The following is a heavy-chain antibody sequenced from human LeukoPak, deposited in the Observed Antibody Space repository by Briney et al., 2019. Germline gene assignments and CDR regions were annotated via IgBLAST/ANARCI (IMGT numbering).Heavy chain of an antibody. Sequence: GGSLRLSCAASGLTVRTNYMSWVRQAPGKGLEWVSIIYSGGSTYCADSVKGRFTISRDTSKNTLYLQMSSLRAEDTAVYYCARAESSGYQRQFDYWGQGTLVTVSS. CDR1: GLTVRTNY. V-gene: IGHV3-53*01. J-gene: IGHJ4*02. D-gene: IGHD3-22*01. CDR2: IYSGGST. CDR3: ARAESSGYQRQFDY.